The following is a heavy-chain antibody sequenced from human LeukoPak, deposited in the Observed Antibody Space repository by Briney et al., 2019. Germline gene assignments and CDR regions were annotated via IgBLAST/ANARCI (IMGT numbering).Heavy chain of an antibody. J-gene: IGHJ1*01. Sequence: ASVNVSCKASGYTFTSYDINWVRQAPGQGLEWMGWMNPNSGNTGYAQKFQGRVTMTRNTSISTAYMELSSLRSDDTAVYYCARGPKIAPWIAPAAGDWGQGTLVTVSP. CDR2: MNPNSGNT. V-gene: IGHV1-8*01. CDR1: GYTFTSYD. D-gene: IGHD2-2*01. CDR3: ARGPKIAPWIAPAAGD.